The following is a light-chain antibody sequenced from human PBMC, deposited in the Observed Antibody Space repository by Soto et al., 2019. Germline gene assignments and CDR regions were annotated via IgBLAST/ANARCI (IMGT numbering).Light chain of an antibody. CDR2: AAS. Sequence: DIPMTQSPSTLSASPGARVTITCRASQSISSHLTWYQQKPGKAPKRLIYAASSLGSGVPTRFSGSGSATEFILTISIMQADEAATDHCQHYGGLWTFGQGTKVDI. J-gene: IGKJ1*01. V-gene: IGKV1-5*01. CDR1: QSISSH. CDR3: QHYGGLWT.